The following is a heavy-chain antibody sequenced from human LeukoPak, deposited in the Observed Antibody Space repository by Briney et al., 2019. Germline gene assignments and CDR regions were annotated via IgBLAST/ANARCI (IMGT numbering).Heavy chain of an antibody. CDR2: MNPNSGNT. CDR1: GYTFTSYD. CDR3: ARDLQWLRFLPGL. V-gene: IGHV1-8*03. D-gene: IGHD5-12*01. Sequence: ASVKVSCKASGYTFTSYDINWVRQATGQGLEWMGWMNPNSGNTGYAQKFQGRVTITRNTSISTAYMELSSLRSDDTAVYYCARDLQWLRFLPGLWGQGTLVTVSS. J-gene: IGHJ4*02.